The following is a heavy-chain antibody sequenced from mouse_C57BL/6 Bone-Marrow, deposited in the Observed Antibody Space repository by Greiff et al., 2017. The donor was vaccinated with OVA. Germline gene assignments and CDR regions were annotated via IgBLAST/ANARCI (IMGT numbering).Heavy chain of an antibody. V-gene: IGHV1-81*01. CDR2: IYPRSGNT. J-gene: IGHJ3*01. CDR1: GYTFTSYG. CDR3: ATQTAQATFFAY. D-gene: IGHD3-2*02. Sequence: QVQLKQSGAELARPGASVKLSCKASGYTFTSYGLSWVKQRTGQGLEWIGEIYPRSGNTYYNEKFKGKATLTADKSSSTAYMELRSLTSEDSAVYFCATQTAQATFFAYWGQGTLVTVSA.